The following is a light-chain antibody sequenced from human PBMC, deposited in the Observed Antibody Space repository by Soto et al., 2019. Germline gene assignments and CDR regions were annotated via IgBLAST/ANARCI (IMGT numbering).Light chain of an antibody. CDR1: SCNSNYK. CDR3: GADVGNGRKFGG. Sequence: QPVLTQPPSASASLGASVTLTCTLSSCNSNYKVDWYQQRPGKGPRFVMRVGTGGIVGCKGDGIPDRFPVLGPGLNRYLTIQYLPVGDGRELLCGADVGNGRKFGGFGGGTKLTVL. CDR2: VGTGGIVG. V-gene: IGLV9-49*01. J-gene: IGLJ3*02.